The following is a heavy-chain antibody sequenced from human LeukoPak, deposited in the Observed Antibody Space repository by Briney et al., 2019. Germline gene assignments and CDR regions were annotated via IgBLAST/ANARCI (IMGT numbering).Heavy chain of an antibody. CDR2: IDPKSGDT. J-gene: IGHJ4*02. CDR1: GYSFTGYY. V-gene: IGHV1-2*06. Sequence: ASVKVSCKASGYSFTGYYMHWVQQAPGQGLERIGRIDPKSGDTDLAQKLQGRVTVTRDTSITTAYMELSRLTSDDTAVYYCARVIEAVNGRGVLHYWGQGTLVTVSP. D-gene: IGHD6-19*01. CDR3: ARVIEAVNGRGVLHY.